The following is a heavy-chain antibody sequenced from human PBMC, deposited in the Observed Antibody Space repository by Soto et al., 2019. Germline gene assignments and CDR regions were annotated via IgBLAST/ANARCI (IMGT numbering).Heavy chain of an antibody. J-gene: IGHJ5*02. Sequence: VQLVQSGAEVKKPGSSVKVSCKASGGTFSSYTISWVRQAPGQGLEWMGRIIPILGIANYAQKCQGRVTITADKSTSTAYMELSSLRSEDTAVYYCARELVVVVAATQENWFDPWGQGTLVTVSS. V-gene: IGHV1-69*08. CDR1: GGTFSSYT. CDR3: ARELVVVVAATQENWFDP. D-gene: IGHD2-15*01. CDR2: IIPILGIA.